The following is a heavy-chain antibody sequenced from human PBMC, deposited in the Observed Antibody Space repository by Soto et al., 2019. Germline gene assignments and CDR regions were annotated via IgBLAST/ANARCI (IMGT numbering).Heavy chain of an antibody. V-gene: IGHV3-11*03. J-gene: IGHJ3*02. D-gene: IGHD3-10*01. CDR3: ARLFSKGEAWLWFGSNPPDAFDI. CDR2: ISSSSSDT. Sequence: GGSLRLSCAASGFSFSDYYMSWIRQAPGKGLEWVSYISSSSSDTNYADSVKGRFTISRDNSKNTLYLQRNSLRSDDTAVYYCARLFSKGEAWLWFGSNPPDAFDIWGQGTMVTVSS. CDR1: GFSFSDYY.